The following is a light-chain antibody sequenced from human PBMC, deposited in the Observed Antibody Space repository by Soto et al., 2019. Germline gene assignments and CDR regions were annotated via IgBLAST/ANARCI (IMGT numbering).Light chain of an antibody. CDR3: SSYAASTNFYYV. CDR2: EVT. Sequence: QSALTQPPSASGSPGQSVTISCTGTSSDVGGYNYVSWYQQYPGRAPKLMIYEVTKRPSGVPDRFSGSKSGNTASLTVSGLQAEDEADYYCSSYAASTNFYYVFGGETTLTVL. V-gene: IGLV2-8*01. J-gene: IGLJ3*02. CDR1: SSDVGGYNY.